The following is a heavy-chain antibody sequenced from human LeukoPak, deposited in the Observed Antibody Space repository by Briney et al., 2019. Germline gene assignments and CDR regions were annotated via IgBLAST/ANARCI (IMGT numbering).Heavy chain of an antibody. V-gene: IGHV3-74*01. CDR1: GVTLSGYA. Sequence: PGGSLRLSCTASGVTLSGYAMSWARQAPGKGLVWVSRINSDGSSTSYADSVKGRFTISRGNAKNTLYLQMNSLRAEDTAVYYCARAGGGSYYREGDAFDIWGQGTMVTVSS. CDR2: INSDGSST. D-gene: IGHD1-26*01. CDR3: ARAGGGSYYREGDAFDI. J-gene: IGHJ3*02.